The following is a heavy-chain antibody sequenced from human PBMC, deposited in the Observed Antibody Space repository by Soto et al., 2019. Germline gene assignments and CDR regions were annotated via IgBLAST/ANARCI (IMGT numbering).Heavy chain of an antibody. J-gene: IGHJ5*02. V-gene: IGHV3-48*03. D-gene: IGHD2-2*01. Sequence: LRLSCAASGFTFSSYEMNWVRQAPGKGLEWVSYISSSGSTIYYADSVKGRFTISRDNAKTSLYLQMNSLRAEDTAVYYCARLGTSDWFDPWGQGTLVTVSS. CDR2: ISSSGSTI. CDR3: ARLGTSDWFDP. CDR1: GFTFSSYE.